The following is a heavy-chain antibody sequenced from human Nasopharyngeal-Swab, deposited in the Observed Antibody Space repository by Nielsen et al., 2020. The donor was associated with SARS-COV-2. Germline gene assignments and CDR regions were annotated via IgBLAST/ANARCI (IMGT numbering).Heavy chain of an antibody. J-gene: IGHJ4*02. Sequence: GESLKISCAASGFPFSNAWMNWVRQAPGKGLEWVSAISGSGGSTYYADSVKGRFTISRDNSKNTLYLQMNSLRAEDTAVYYCAAQWLRYRDYWGQGTLVTVSS. D-gene: IGHD5-12*01. CDR2: ISGSGGST. CDR1: GFPFSNAW. V-gene: IGHV3-23*01. CDR3: AAQWLRYRDY.